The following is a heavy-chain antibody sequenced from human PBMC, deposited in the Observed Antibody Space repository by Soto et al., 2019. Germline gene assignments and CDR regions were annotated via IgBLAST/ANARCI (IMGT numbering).Heavy chain of an antibody. CDR3: AKGLWFGEFAYYFDY. D-gene: IGHD3-10*01. J-gene: IGHJ4*02. Sequence: GGSLRLSCAASGFTFSSYAMSWVRQAPGKGLEWVSAISGSGGSTYYEDSVKGRFTISRDNSKNTLYLQMNSLRAEDTAVYYCAKGLWFGEFAYYFDYWGQGTLVTVSS. CDR1: GFTFSSYA. CDR2: ISGSGGST. V-gene: IGHV3-23*01.